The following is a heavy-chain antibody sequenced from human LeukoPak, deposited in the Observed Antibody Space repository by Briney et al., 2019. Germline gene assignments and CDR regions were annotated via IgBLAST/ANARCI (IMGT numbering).Heavy chain of an antibody. CDR3: ARGGGAWYFDL. D-gene: IGHD3-16*01. Sequence: PGGSLRLSCAASGFTFSSYWMHWVRQAPGKGLVWVSRINSDGSTTSYADSVKGRFTISRDNAKNTLYLQMNSLRAEDTAMYYCARGGGAWYFDLWGRGTLVTVSS. CDR1: GFTFSSYW. V-gene: IGHV3-74*01. J-gene: IGHJ2*01. CDR2: INSDGSTT.